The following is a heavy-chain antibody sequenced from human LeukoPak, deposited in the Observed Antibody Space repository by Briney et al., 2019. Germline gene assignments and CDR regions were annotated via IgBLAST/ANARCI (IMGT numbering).Heavy chain of an antibody. D-gene: IGHD3-10*01. V-gene: IGHV3-21*01. CDR3: AKGFPSPIYGMDV. Sequence: PGGSLRLSCAASGFTFSSYAMSWLRQAPGKGLEWISSISSGSGGHILYVDSVKGRFTISRDNAKNSLYLQMDSLTAEDTAVYYCAKGFPSPIYGMDVWGQGTTVTVSS. CDR2: ISSGSGGHI. J-gene: IGHJ6*02. CDR1: GFTFSSYA.